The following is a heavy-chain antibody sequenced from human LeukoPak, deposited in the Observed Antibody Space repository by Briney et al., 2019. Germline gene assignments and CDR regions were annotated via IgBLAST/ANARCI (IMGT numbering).Heavy chain of an antibody. D-gene: IGHD3-10*01. J-gene: IGHJ4*02. V-gene: IGHV3-9*01. Sequence: GRSLRLSCAASGFTFDDYAMHWVRQAPGKGLEWVSGISWNSGSIGYADSVKGRFTISRDNAKNSLYLQMNSLRAEDTALYYCAKELEGTMVRGVTREWGQGTLVTVSS. CDR2: ISWNSGSI. CDR3: AKELEGTMVRGVTRE. CDR1: GFTFDDYA.